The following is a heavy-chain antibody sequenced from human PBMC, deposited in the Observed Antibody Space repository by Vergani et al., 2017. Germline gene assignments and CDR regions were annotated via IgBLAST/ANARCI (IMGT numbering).Heavy chain of an antibody. CDR3: AKDRDYGDSYHDAFDI. Sequence: EVQLLESGGGLVQPGGSLRLSCAASGFTFSSYAMSWVRQAPGKGLEWVSAISGSGGSTYYADSVKGRFTISRVNSKNTLYLQMNSLRAEDTAVYYCAKDRDYGDSYHDAFDIWSQGTMVTVSS. V-gene: IGHV3-23*01. CDR1: GFTFSSYA. J-gene: IGHJ3*02. D-gene: IGHD4-17*01. CDR2: ISGSGGST.